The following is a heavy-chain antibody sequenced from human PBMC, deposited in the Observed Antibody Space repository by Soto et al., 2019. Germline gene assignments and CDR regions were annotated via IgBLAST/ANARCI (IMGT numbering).Heavy chain of an antibody. J-gene: IGHJ6*02. D-gene: IGHD2-15*01. CDR3: ARQGGRGPQTEYYYYGMDV. CDR2: ISYDGSDK. Sequence: PGGSLRLACAASAFTFSSYAMHWVRQAPGKGLDWVAVISYDGSDKYYADSVKGRFTVSRDNSKNTLYLQMNSLRADDTAVYYCARQGGRGPQTEYYYYGMDVSGQGTTVTLSS. V-gene: IGHV3-30-3*01. CDR1: AFTFSSYA.